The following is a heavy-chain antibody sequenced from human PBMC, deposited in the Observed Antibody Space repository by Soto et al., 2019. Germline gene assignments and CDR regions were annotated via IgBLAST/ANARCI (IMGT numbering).Heavy chain of an antibody. CDR3: ARDVIQMWLCGRGRFDS. J-gene: IGHJ5*01. V-gene: IGHV4-30-4*01. Sequence: PGKGLEWIGYSYSTGSSYYNPSLRSGFSLSLDTSRKQLSLNLSSVTAADTAVYFCARDVIQMWLCGRGRFDSWGQVTLVTVS. CDR2: SYSTGSS. D-gene: IGHD5-18*01.